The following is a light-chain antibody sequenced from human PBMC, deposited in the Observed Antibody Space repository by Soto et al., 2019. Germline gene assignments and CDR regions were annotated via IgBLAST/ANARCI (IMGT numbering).Light chain of an antibody. CDR2: LGS. CDR3: QQANSFPLT. J-gene: IGKJ4*01. Sequence: DIVMTQSPLSLPVTPGEPASISCRSSQSLLHSNGYNYLDWYLQKPGQSPQLLIYLGSNRASGVPSRFSGSGSGTDFTLTISSLQPEDFATYYCQQANSFPLTFGGGTKVDIK. V-gene: IGKV2-28*01. CDR1: QSLLHSNGYNY.